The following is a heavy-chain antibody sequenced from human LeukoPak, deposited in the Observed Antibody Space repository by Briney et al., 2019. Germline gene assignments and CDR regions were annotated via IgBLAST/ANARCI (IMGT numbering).Heavy chain of an antibody. J-gene: IGHJ4*02. Sequence: SETLSLTCTVSGGSMSDYYWSWIRQSPVGGLEWIGYLYYSGNTNYNPSLKSRLTISRDMAKNQFSLKLSSVTSADTAVYYCARGEYEDLVDNWGQGTLVTVSS. D-gene: IGHD1-26*01. CDR2: LYYSGNT. CDR3: ARGEYEDLVDN. CDR1: GGSMSDYY. V-gene: IGHV4-59*01.